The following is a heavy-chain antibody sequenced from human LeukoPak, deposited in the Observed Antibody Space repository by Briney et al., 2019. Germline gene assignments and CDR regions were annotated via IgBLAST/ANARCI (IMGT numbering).Heavy chain of an antibody. J-gene: IGHJ6*02. V-gene: IGHV1-69*04. Sequence: SVKVSCKASGGTFSSYAISWVRQAPGQGLEWMGRIIPILGIANYAQKFQGRVTITADKSTSTAYMELSSLRSEDTAVCYCARATPRYCSSTSCYDRYYYYGMDVWGQGTTVTVSS. D-gene: IGHD2-2*01. CDR2: IIPILGIA. CDR3: ARATPRYCSSTSCYDRYYYYGMDV. CDR1: GGTFSSYA.